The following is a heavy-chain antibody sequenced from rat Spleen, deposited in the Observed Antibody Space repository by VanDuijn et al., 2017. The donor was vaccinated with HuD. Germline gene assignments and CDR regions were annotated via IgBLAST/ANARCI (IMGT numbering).Heavy chain of an antibody. Sequence: EVQLVESGGGLVQPGRSLKLSCAASGFTFSNYDMAWVRQAPTKGLEWIASISTGGGNTYYRDSVKGRFTISRDNAKNTQYLQMDSLRSEDTATYYCARHEDYGGYSKDYFEYWGQGVMVTVSS. D-gene: IGHD1-11*01. J-gene: IGHJ2*01. V-gene: IGHV5S13*01. CDR2: ISTGGGNT. CDR3: ARHEDYGGYSKDYFEY. CDR1: GFTFSNYD.